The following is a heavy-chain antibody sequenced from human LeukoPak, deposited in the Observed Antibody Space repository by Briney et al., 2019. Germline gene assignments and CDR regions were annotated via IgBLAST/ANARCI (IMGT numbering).Heavy chain of an antibody. CDR1: GGSISSSSYY. J-gene: IGHJ4*02. CDR2: IYHSGST. CDR3: ARFDSSGYYKDY. Sequence: SETLSLTCTVSGGSISSSSYYWGWIRQPPGTGLEWIGSIYHSGSTYYNPSLKSRVTISVDTSKNQFSLKLSSVTAADTAVYYCARFDSSGYYKDYWGRGTLVTVSS. D-gene: IGHD3-22*01. V-gene: IGHV4-39*01.